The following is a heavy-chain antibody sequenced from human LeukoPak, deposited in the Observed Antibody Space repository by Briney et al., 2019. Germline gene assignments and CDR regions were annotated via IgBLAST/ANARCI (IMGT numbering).Heavy chain of an antibody. D-gene: IGHD4-11*01. V-gene: IGHV3-23*01. CDR3: AKWSNYSPRYYYYMDV. CDR2: ISGSRGST. J-gene: IGHJ6*03. Sequence: GGSLRLSCAASGLTFSSYAMSWVRQAPGKGLEWVSTISGSRGSTYYADSVKGRFTISRDNSKNTLYLQMNSLRAEDTAVYYCAKWSNYSPRYYYYMDVWGKGTTVTVSS. CDR1: GLTFSSYA.